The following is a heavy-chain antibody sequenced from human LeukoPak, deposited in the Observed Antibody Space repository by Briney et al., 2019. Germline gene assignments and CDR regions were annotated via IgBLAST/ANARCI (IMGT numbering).Heavy chain of an antibody. CDR3: ATNVGYSSSWPRTTAQYYFDY. CDR1: NYSFSNYG. D-gene: IGHD6-13*01. Sequence: ASVKVSCKASNYSFSNYGITWVRQAPGQGLEWMGWISPYNGNTNYAQKLQGRVTMTTDTSTSTASMELRGLRFDDTAVYYCATNVGYSSSWPRTTAQYYFDYWGQGTLVTVSS. J-gene: IGHJ4*02. V-gene: IGHV1-18*01. CDR2: ISPYNGNT.